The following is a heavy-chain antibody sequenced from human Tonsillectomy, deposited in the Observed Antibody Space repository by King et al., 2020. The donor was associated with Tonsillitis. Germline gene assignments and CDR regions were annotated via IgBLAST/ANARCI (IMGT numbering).Heavy chain of an antibody. CDR3: ARGHYDYGDHRGLSL. J-gene: IGHJ4*02. D-gene: IGHD4-17*01. Sequence: VQLVESGGGVVQPGRSLRLSCAASGFTFRNYVMHWVRQAPGKGLEWVAFISYDGNDKFYADSVKGRFTMSRDNSRNMLSLEMNSLKIGDTAVYYCARGHYDYGDHRGLSLRGQGTLVTVSS. CDR1: GFTFRNYV. CDR2: ISYDGNDK. V-gene: IGHV3-30*03.